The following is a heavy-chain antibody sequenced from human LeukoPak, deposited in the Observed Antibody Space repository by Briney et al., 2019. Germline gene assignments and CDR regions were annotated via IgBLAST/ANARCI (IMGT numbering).Heavy chain of an antibody. Sequence: PGGSLRLSCEASGFTFDTYGMHWVRQAPGKGLEWVAFIRYDGSNKYYADSVKGRFTISRDNSKNTVYLQMNSLRAEDTAVYYCATKRGYCSGGSCYTAFDIWGQGTMVTVSS. D-gene: IGHD2-15*01. V-gene: IGHV3-30*02. CDR3: ATKRGYCSGGSCYTAFDI. CDR1: GFTFDTYG. J-gene: IGHJ3*02. CDR2: IRYDGSNK.